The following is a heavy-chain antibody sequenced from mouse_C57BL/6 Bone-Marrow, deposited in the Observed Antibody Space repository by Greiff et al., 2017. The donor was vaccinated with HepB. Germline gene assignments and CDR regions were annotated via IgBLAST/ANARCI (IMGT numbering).Heavy chain of an antibody. Sequence: DVKLVESGGGLVQPGGSLSLSCAASGFTFTDYYMSWVRQPPGKALEWLGFIRNKANGYTTEYSASVKGRFTISRDNSKSILYLQMNALRAEDSATYYCARYIYYYGSSAMDYWGQGTSVTVSS. D-gene: IGHD1-1*01. J-gene: IGHJ4*01. CDR1: GFTFTDYY. CDR3: ARYIYYYGSSAMDY. CDR2: IRNKANGYTT. V-gene: IGHV7-3*01.